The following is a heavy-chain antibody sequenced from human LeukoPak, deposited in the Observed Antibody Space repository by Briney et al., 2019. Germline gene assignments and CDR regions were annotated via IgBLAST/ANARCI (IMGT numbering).Heavy chain of an antibody. CDR2: INPSVGST. CDR1: GYTFTSYY. V-gene: IGHV1-46*01. CDR3: ARESYGDAVDY. J-gene: IGHJ4*02. D-gene: IGHD4-17*01. Sequence: ASVKVSCKASGYTFTSYYMHWVRQAPGQGLEWMGIINPSVGSTSYAQKFQGRVTMTRDTSTSTVYMELSSLRSEDTAVYYCARESYGDAVDYWGQGTLVTVSS.